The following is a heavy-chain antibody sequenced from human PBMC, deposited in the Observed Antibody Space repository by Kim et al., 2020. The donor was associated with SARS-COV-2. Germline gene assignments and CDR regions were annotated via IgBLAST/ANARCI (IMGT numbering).Heavy chain of an antibody. Sequence: DAVKGRFTISRDNSENTLYRQMSSLRAEDTAVYYCVRGATTSDTAAMVLEFWGQGTLVTVSS. D-gene: IGHD5-18*01. CDR3: VRGATTSDTAAMVLEF. J-gene: IGHJ4*02. V-gene: IGHV3-30*15.